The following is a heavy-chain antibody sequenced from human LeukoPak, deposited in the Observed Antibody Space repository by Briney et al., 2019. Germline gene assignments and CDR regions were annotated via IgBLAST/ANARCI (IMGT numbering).Heavy chain of an antibody. CDR1: GGSIGSGSYY. CDR2: IYTSGST. V-gene: IGHV4-61*02. CDR3: ARGLLWFGELFPNWFDP. Sequence: SETLSLTCTVSGGSIGSGSYYWSWIRQPAGKGLEWIGRIYTSGSTNYNPSLKSRVTISVDTSKNQFSLKLSSVTAADTAVYYCARGLLWFGELFPNWFDPWGQGTLVTVFS. J-gene: IGHJ5*02. D-gene: IGHD3-10*01.